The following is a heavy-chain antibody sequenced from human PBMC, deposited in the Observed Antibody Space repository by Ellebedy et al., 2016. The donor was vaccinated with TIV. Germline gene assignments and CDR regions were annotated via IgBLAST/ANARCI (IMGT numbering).Heavy chain of an antibody. CDR3: ARGTFAPNY. CDR2: ISGSGSST. Sequence: GESLKISCAASGFTFSTYAMSWVRQAPGKGLEWVSAISGSGSSTCYADSVKGRFHISIDSSKNTLSLQLNSLTAEDTALYYCARGTFAPNYWGQGTLVTVSS. V-gene: IGHV3-23*01. CDR1: GFTFSTYA. J-gene: IGHJ4*02. D-gene: IGHD2/OR15-2a*01.